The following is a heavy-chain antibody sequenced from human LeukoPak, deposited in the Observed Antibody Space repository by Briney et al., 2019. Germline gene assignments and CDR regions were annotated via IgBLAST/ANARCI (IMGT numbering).Heavy chain of an antibody. CDR2: IYSGGST. V-gene: IGHV3-53*01. Sequence: GGSLRLSCAASGFTVSSSYMSWVRQAPGKGLEWISVIYSGGSTYYADSVKGRFIISRDNSKNTVYPQMNSLRAEDTAVYYCARAVAGRKLDCWGQGTLVTVSS. J-gene: IGHJ4*02. CDR3: ARAVAGRKLDC. D-gene: IGHD6-19*01. CDR1: GFTVSSSY.